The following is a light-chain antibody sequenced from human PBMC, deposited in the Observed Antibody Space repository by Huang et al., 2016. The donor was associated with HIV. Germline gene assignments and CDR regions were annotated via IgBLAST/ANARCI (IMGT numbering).Light chain of an antibody. J-gene: IGKJ4*02. CDR2: DAA. V-gene: IGKV3-11*01. Sequence: EIVLTQSPATLSLSPGERATLSCRASQSVNTFLAWYQQKPGQAPSLLIYDAANRATGIPARFSGSGSGTDFTLTISSLEPEYFAVYYCQQRSNRPLTFGGGTKVEIK. CDR3: QQRSNRPLT. CDR1: QSVNTF.